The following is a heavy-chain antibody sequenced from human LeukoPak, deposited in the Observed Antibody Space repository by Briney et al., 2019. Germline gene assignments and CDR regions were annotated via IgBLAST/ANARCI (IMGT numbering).Heavy chain of an antibody. V-gene: IGHV1-3*04. CDR2: INIGNGNT. CDR1: GYTFINHA. Sequence: ASVTVSCTASGYTFINHAIHWVRQAPGQRLEWMGWINIGNGNTKYSQNFQGRITITRDTSATTVYMDLSSLRSEDTAVYYCARRLGRSFDYWGQGTLVTVSS. J-gene: IGHJ4*02. D-gene: IGHD2-21*01. CDR3: ARRLGRSFDY.